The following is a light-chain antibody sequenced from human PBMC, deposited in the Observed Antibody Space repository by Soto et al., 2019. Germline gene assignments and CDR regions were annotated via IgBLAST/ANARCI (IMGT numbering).Light chain of an antibody. J-gene: IGKJ1*01. CDR2: GAS. CDR1: QSVNSN. Sequence: EIVMTQSPATLSVSPGERATLSCRASQSVNSNLAWYQQKPGQAPRLLISGASTRATGIPARFSGSGSETEFTLPISSLQSEDFAVYYCQQYNNWWTFGQGNKVEMK. V-gene: IGKV3-15*01. CDR3: QQYNNWWT.